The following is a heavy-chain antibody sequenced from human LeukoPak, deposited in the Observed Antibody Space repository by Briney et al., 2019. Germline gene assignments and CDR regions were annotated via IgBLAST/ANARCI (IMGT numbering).Heavy chain of an antibody. V-gene: IGHV3-30*18. D-gene: IGHD6-6*01. CDR3: AKDPLYSSSLISDY. J-gene: IGHJ4*02. Sequence: GGSLRLSCAASGFTFSSYGMHWVRQAPGKGLEWVAVISYDGSNKYYADSVKGRFTISRDNSKNTLYLQRNSLRAEDTAVYYCAKDPLYSSSLISDYWGQGTLVTVSS. CDR2: ISYDGSNK. CDR1: GFTFSSYG.